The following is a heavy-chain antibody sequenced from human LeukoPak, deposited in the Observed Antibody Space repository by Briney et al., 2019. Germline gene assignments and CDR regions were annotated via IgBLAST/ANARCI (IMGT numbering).Heavy chain of an antibody. Sequence: SETLSLTCTVSGDSISSYYWTWLRQPPGKGLEWIGYIYYSGSTNHNPSLKSRVTISVDTSKNQFSLKLSSVTAADTAVYYCARSHMVRGIHYWGQGTLVTVSS. CDR3: ARSHMVRGIHY. CDR2: IYYSGST. CDR1: GDSISSYY. V-gene: IGHV4-59*08. D-gene: IGHD3-10*01. J-gene: IGHJ4*02.